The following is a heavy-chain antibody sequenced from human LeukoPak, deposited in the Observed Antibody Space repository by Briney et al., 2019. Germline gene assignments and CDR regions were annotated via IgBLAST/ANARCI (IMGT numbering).Heavy chain of an antibody. D-gene: IGHD1-1*01. CDR2: INHSGST. Sequence: SEILSLTCAVYGGSFSGYYWSWIRQPPGKGLEWIGEINHSGSTNYNPSLKSRVTISVDTSKNQFSLKLSSVTAADTAVYYCARAPRAAGTRGERRRGAFDIWGQGTMVTVSS. J-gene: IGHJ3*02. CDR1: GGSFSGYY. CDR3: ARAPRAAGTRGERRRGAFDI. V-gene: IGHV4-34*01.